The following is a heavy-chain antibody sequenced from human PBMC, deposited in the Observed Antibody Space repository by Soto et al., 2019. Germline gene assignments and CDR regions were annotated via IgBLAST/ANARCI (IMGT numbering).Heavy chain of an antibody. Sequence: GGSMRLSCAASGFTFSSYEMNWVRQAPGKGLEWVSYISSSGSTIYYADSVKGRFTISRDNAKNSLYLQMNSLRAEDTAVYYCARGTYDIFRSWFDPWGQGTLVTVSS. CDR2: ISSSGSTI. CDR1: GFTFSSYE. CDR3: ARGTYDIFRSWFDP. J-gene: IGHJ5*02. V-gene: IGHV3-48*03. D-gene: IGHD3-9*01.